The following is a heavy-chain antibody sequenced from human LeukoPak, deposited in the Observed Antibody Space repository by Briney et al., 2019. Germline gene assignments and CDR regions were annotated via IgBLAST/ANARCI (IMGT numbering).Heavy chain of an antibody. Sequence: PGGSLRLSCAASGFTFSSYAMSWVRQAPGKGLEWVSAISGSGGSTYYADSVKGRFTISRDNSKNTLYLQMNSLRAEDTAVYYCAIHNCSSTSCYRRPWFDPWGQGTLITVSS. V-gene: IGHV3-23*01. CDR3: AIHNCSSTSCYRRPWFDP. CDR2: ISGSGGST. CDR1: GFTFSSYA. D-gene: IGHD2-2*01. J-gene: IGHJ5*02.